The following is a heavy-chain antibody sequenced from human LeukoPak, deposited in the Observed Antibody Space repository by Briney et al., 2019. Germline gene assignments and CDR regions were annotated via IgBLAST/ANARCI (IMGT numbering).Heavy chain of an antibody. J-gene: IGHJ4*02. CDR3: ARDAGSSNLDY. V-gene: IGHV3-23*01. Sequence: PGGSLRLSYTASGFTFSSYAMSWVRQAPGKGLEWVSTISGSSGGTYYADSVKGRFTISRDNSKNTLYLQMNSLRAEDTAVYYCARDAGSSNLDYWGQGTLVTVSS. CDR1: GFTFSSYA. CDR2: ISGSSGGT. D-gene: IGHD1-26*01.